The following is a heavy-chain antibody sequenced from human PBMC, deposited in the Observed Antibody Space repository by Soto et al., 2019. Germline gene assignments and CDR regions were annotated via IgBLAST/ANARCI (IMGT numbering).Heavy chain of an antibody. Sequence: GESLNISCKGSGYSFTTYWIAWVRQMPGKGLEWMGIIYPDDSDTRYSPSFQGQVTFSADKSITTVYLQWSSLKASDSAMYYCARHGFCSGGRCYSSYYYGMDVWGQGTTVTVSS. D-gene: IGHD2-15*01. J-gene: IGHJ6*02. CDR2: IYPDDSDT. CDR3: ARHGFCSGGRCYSSYYYGMDV. V-gene: IGHV5-51*01. CDR1: GYSFTTYW.